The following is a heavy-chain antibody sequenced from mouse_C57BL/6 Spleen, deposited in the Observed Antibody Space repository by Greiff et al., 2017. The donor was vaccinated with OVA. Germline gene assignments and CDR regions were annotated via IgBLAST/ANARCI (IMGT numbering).Heavy chain of an antibody. CDR3: ALYVGYAMDY. D-gene: IGHD1-1*01. Sequence: QVQLQPPVTELVQPGASVPLSFKASVSPFTRSWLPWVQQRPGHFLAWIGNINPSNGGTNYNEKFKSKATLTVDKSSSTAYMQLSSLTSEDSAVYYCALYVGYAMDYWGQGTSVTVSS. J-gene: IGHJ4*01. V-gene: IGHV1-53*01. CDR2: INPSNGGT. CDR1: VSPFTRSW.